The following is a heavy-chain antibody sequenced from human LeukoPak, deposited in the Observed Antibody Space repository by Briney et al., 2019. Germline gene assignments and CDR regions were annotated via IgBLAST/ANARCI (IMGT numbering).Heavy chain of an antibody. V-gene: IGHV3-30*18. CDR1: GFTFSSYG. D-gene: IGHD6-13*01. Sequence: GGSLRLSCAASGFTFSSYGMHWVRQAPGKGLEWVAVIPYDGSNKYYADSVKGRFTISRDNSKNTLYLQMNSLRAEDTAVYYCAKDGEQQLVIGAFYYYGMDVWGQGTTVTVSS. J-gene: IGHJ6*02. CDR2: IPYDGSNK. CDR3: AKDGEQQLVIGAFYYYGMDV.